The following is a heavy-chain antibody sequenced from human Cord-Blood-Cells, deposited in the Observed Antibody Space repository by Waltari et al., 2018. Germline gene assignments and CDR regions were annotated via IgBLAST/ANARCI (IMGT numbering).Heavy chain of an antibody. CDR2: INHSGST. CDR3: ARDPAYCGGDCYNWFDP. Sequence: QVQLQQWGAGLLKPSATLSLTCAVYGGSFSGYYWSWIRQPPGKGLEWIGEINHSGSTNYNPSLKSRVTISVDTSKNQFSLKLSSVTAADTAVYYCARDPAYCGGDCYNWFDPWGQGTLVTVSS. D-gene: IGHD2-21*01. V-gene: IGHV4-34*01. CDR1: GGSFSGYY. J-gene: IGHJ5*02.